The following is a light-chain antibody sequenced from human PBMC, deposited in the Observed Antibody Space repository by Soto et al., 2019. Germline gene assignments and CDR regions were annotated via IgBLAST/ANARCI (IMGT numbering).Light chain of an antibody. CDR2: AAS. Sequence: IQMTQSPSTLSGSVGDRVTITCRASQSIRNDLGWYQQKPGKAPKLLIYAASSLQSGVPSRFSGGGSGTDFTLTIDSLQPEDFATYYCLQDYNYPRTFGQGTKVDIK. CDR3: LQDYNYPRT. J-gene: IGKJ1*01. CDR1: QSIRND. V-gene: IGKV1-6*01.